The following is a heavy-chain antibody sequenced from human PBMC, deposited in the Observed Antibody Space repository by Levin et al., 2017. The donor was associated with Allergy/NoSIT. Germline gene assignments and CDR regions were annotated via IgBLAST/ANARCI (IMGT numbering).Heavy chain of an antibody. CDR3: ATRTREHFDF. D-gene: IGHD1-26*01. V-gene: IGHV3-23*01. CDR2: IGESGET. CDR1: GFTFTTSS. Sequence: PGGSLRLSCAASGFTFTTSSMNWVRQVPGKGLGWVSTIGESGETHYADSVWGRFTISRDNSWNMVYLQMHNLRAEDTAIYYCATRTREHFDFWGPGTLVTVSS. J-gene: IGHJ4*02.